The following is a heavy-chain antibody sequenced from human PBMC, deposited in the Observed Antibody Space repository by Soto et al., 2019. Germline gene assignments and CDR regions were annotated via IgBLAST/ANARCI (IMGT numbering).Heavy chain of an antibody. J-gene: IGHJ4*02. Sequence: GGSLRLSCAASGFTFSSYAMSWVRQAPGKGLEWVSAISGSGGSTYYADSVKGRFTISRDNSKNTLYLQMNSLRAEDTAVYYCANWPRGQQLVRPDSGYYFDYWGQGTLVTVSS. CDR3: ANWPRGQQLVRPDSGYYFDY. CDR2: ISGSGGST. V-gene: IGHV3-23*01. D-gene: IGHD6-13*01. CDR1: GFTFSSYA.